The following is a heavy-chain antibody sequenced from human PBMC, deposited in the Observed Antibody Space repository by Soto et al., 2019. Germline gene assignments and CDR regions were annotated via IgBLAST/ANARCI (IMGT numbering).Heavy chain of an antibody. CDR2: IYYSGST. J-gene: IGHJ4*02. CDR1: GGSISSGGYY. Sequence: TLSLTCTVSGGSISSGGYYWSWIRQHPGKGLEGIGYIYYSGSTYYNPSLKSRVTISVDTSKKQFSLKLSSVTAADTAVYYCARDPLCITIFCLVSHFDYWGQGTLVTVSS. D-gene: IGHD3-9*01. V-gene: IGHV4-31*03. CDR3: ARDPLCITIFCLVSHFDY.